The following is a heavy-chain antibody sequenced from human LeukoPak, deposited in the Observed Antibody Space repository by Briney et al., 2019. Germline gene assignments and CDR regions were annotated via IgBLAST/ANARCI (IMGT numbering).Heavy chain of an antibody. V-gene: IGHV4-59*08. CDR2: IYYSGST. CDR1: GGSISPYY. CDR3: ARYYYDTSGYPHYFDY. J-gene: IGHJ4*02. Sequence: SETLSPTCTVSGGSISPYYWSWIRQPPGKGLEWIGYIYYSGSTYYNPSLKSRVTISVDTSKNQFSLKLSSVTAADTAVYYCARYYYDTSGYPHYFDYWGQGTLVTVSS. D-gene: IGHD3-22*01.